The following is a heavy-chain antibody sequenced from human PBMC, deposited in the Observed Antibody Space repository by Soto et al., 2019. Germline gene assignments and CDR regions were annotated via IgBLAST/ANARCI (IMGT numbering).Heavy chain of an antibody. D-gene: IGHD3-10*01. CDR3: ARGVGSGTYYNQYNWFDP. CDR1: GFTFTSSA. J-gene: IGHJ5*02. CDR2: IVVGSGNT. V-gene: IGHV1-58*01. Sequence: ASVKVSCKSSGFTFTSSAVQCVRQAREQRLEWIGWIVVGSGNTNYAQKFQERVTITRDMSTSTAYMELRSLRSDDTAVYYCARGVGSGTYYNQYNWFDPWGQGTLVTVSS.